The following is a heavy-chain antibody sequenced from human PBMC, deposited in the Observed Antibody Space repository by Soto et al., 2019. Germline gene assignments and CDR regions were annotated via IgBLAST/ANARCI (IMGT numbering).Heavy chain of an antibody. Sequence: QVQLQQPGPGLVKPSGTLSLTCAVSGGSVSSNNWWRWVRQSPGKGLERMGEIYHSGSAHYNPSLKSRATISLAKSKNLFSLRLTSVTAADTAVYYCARVPGVVVSADDAFDIWGPGTRVIVSS. CDR1: GGSVSSNNW. V-gene: IGHV4-4*02. J-gene: IGHJ3*02. CDR3: ARVPGVVVSADDAFDI. D-gene: IGHD2-21*02. CDR2: IYHSGSA.